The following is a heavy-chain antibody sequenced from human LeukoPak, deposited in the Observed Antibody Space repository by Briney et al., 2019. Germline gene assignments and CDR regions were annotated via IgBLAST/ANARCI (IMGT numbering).Heavy chain of an antibody. V-gene: IGHV3-23*01. CDR2: ISGSGGST. D-gene: IGHD6-19*01. CDR1: GFTFSSDA. J-gene: IGHJ6*03. Sequence: GGSLRLSCAASGFTFSSDAMSWVRQAPGKGLEWVSAISGSGGSTYYADSVKGRFTISRDNSKNTLYLQMNSLRAEDTAVYYCXXXXIAVAGSRNYYYMDVWGKGTTVTISS. CDR3: XXXXIAVAGSRNYYYMDV.